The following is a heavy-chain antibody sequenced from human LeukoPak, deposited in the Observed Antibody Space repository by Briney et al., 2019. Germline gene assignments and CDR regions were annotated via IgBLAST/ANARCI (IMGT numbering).Heavy chain of an antibody. J-gene: IGHJ5*02. D-gene: IGHD2-2*01. Sequence: GASVKVSCKASGYTFTSYDINWVRPATGQGLEWMGWMNPNSGNTGYAQKFQGRVTMTRNTSISTAYMELSSLRSEDTAVYYCAREEVVVVPAATYNWFDPWGQGTLVTVSS. CDR3: AREEVVVVPAATYNWFDP. V-gene: IGHV1-8*01. CDR2: MNPNSGNT. CDR1: GYTFTSYD.